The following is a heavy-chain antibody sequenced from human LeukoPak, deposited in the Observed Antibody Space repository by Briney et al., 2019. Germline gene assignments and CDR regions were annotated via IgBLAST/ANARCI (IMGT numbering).Heavy chain of an antibody. D-gene: IGHD2-15*01. CDR3: AREYCSGGSCYHSGTHFDY. Sequence: PSASVKVSCKAFGGSFSSEAISWVRQAPGQGLEWMGGIIPIFGTANYAQKFQGRVTITTDESTSTAYMELSSLRSEDTAVYYCAREYCSGGSCYHSGTHFDYWGQGTLVTVSS. J-gene: IGHJ4*02. CDR2: IIPIFGTA. CDR1: GGSFSSEA. V-gene: IGHV1-69*05.